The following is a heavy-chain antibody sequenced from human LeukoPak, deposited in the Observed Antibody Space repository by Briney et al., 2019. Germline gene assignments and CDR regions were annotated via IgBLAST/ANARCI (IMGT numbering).Heavy chain of an antibody. V-gene: IGHV4-34*01. D-gene: IGHD3-9*01. CDR2: INHSGST. CDR3: AIGGYFDPYGMDV. J-gene: IGHJ6*02. Sequence: SETLSLTCAVYGGSFSGYYWSWIRQPPGKGLEWIGEINHSGSTNYNPSLKSRVTISVDTSKNQFSLKLSSVTAADTAVYYCAIGGYFDPYGMDVWGQGTTVTVSS. CDR1: GGSFSGYY.